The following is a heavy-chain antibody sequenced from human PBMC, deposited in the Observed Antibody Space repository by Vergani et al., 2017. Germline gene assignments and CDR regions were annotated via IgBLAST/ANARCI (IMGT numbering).Heavy chain of an antibody. V-gene: IGHV4-30-4*01. CDR2: IYSTGST. CDR3: ARHLAYCGGDCYPYYYGMDV. Sequence: QVQLQESGPGLVKPSQTLSLTCSVSGDSISSGVYYWNWIRQHPGKGLEWIGYIYSTGSTHHNPSLKSRVTISVDTSKNQFSLKLSSVTAADTAVYYCARHLAYCGGDCYPYYYGMDVWGQGTTVTVSS. CDR1: GDSISSGVYY. D-gene: IGHD2-21*02. J-gene: IGHJ6*02.